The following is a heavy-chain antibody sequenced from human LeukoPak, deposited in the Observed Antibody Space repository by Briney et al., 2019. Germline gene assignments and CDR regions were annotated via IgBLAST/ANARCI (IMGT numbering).Heavy chain of an antibody. Sequence: ASVKVSCKASGYTFTSYGISWVRQAPGQGLEWMGWISAYNGNTNYAQKLQGRVTMTTDASTSTAYMELRSLRSDDTAVYYCARHRGVYYDSSGYPPLSPFDYWGQGTLVTVSS. CDR3: ARHRGVYYDSSGYPPLSPFDY. J-gene: IGHJ4*02. V-gene: IGHV1-18*01. CDR2: ISAYNGNT. D-gene: IGHD3-22*01. CDR1: GYTFTSYG.